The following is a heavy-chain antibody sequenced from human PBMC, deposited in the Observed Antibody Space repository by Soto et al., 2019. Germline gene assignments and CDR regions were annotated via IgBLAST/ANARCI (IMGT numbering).Heavy chain of an antibody. CDR2: INPNTGGA. CDR3: ARDYYDGSASDGLEI. Sequence: QEHLVQSGAEVKSPGASVKVSCKAAGYTFTGYYIHWVRQAPGQGLEWMGWINPNTGGANIAQKFQGWVTLTRDTSITTTYMEVNRLTSNYTAVYYCARDYYDGSASDGLEIWGQGTMVTVAS. CDR1: GYTFTGYY. D-gene: IGHD3-16*01. J-gene: IGHJ3*02. V-gene: IGHV1-2*04.